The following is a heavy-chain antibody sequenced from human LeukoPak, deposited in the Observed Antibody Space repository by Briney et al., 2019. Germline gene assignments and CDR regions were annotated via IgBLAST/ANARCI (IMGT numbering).Heavy chain of an antibody. Sequence: SETLSLTCAVYGGSFSGYYWSWIRQPPGEGLEWMGEINHSGSTNYNPSLKSRVTISVDTSKNQFSLKLSSVTAADTAVYYCARGQVRYSSGWYGGLFDYWGQGTLVTVSS. CDR1: GGSFSGYY. D-gene: IGHD6-19*01. CDR2: INHSGST. V-gene: IGHV4-34*01. CDR3: ARGQVRYSSGWYGGLFDY. J-gene: IGHJ4*02.